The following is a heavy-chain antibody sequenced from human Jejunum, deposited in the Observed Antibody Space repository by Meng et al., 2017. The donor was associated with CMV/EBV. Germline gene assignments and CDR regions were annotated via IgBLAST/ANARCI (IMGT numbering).Heavy chain of an antibody. CDR3: ARAGGTASWFDP. D-gene: IGHD1-14*01. V-gene: IGHV4-30-4*08. CDR1: GDSISSGDYC. Sequence: VSGDSISSGDYCWSWIRQSPGKGLEWIGYIYHTGNAYYNPSLKSRITISVDMSKNQISLKLTSVTAADTAVYYCARAGGTASWFDPWGQGTLVTVSS. J-gene: IGHJ5*02. CDR2: IYHTGNA.